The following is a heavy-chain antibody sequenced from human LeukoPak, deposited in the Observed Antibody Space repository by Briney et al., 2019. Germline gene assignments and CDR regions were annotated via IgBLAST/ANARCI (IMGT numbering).Heavy chain of an antibody. D-gene: IGHD3-22*01. Sequence: ASVKVSRKASGYTFTGYYMHWVRQAPGQGLEWMGWINPNSGGTNYAQKFQGRVTMTRDTSISTAYMELSRLRSDDTAVYYCARVRITMIVALPDAFDIWGQGTMVTVSS. CDR2: INPNSGGT. J-gene: IGHJ3*02. V-gene: IGHV1-2*02. CDR3: ARVRITMIVALPDAFDI. CDR1: GYTFTGYY.